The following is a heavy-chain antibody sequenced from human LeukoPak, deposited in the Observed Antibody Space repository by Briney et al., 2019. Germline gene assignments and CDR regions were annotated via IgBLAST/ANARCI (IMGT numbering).Heavy chain of an antibody. CDR2: VYHRGTT. V-gene: IGHV4-4*02. CDR3: VRMTYFSDSSGYLIFDN. D-gene: IGHD3-22*01. CDR1: GGSIGSNHW. Sequence: SETLSLTCAVSGGSIGSNHWWSWVRQPPGKGLEWIGEVYHRGTTNYNPSLKSRVTLSVDNSMNELSLQLTSVTAADTAVYYCVRMTYFSDSSGYLIFDNWGQGTLVTVSS. J-gene: IGHJ4*02.